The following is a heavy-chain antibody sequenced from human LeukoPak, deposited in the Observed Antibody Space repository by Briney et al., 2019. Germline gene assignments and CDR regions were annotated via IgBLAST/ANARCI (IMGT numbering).Heavy chain of an antibody. CDR2: IYTSGST. Sequence: PSETLSLTCTVSGGSISSYYWSWIRQPPGKGLEWIGYIYTSGSTNYNPSLKSRVTISVDTSKNQFSLKLSSVTAADTAVYYCARTYYYDSSGYPDSYYYYGMDVWGQGTTVTVSS. V-gene: IGHV4-4*09. CDR3: ARTYYYDSSGYPDSYYYYGMDV. D-gene: IGHD3-22*01. J-gene: IGHJ6*02. CDR1: GGSISSYY.